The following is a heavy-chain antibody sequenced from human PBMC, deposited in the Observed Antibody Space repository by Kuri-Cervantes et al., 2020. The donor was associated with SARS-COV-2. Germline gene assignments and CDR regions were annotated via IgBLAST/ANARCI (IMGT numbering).Heavy chain of an antibody. V-gene: IGHV4-39*07. CDR2: MYYSWST. CDR1: GDSISSSRYY. CDR3: SRVGYYYDSGTYYNQDAFDI. Sequence: SETLSLTCTVSGDSISSSRYYWGWNRQPPGQGLEWIGSMYYSWSTYYNPSLKSRLTISVDTSKNQFSLKLSSVTAADTAVYYCSRVGYYYDSGTYYNQDAFDIWGQGTMVTVSS. D-gene: IGHD3-10*01. J-gene: IGHJ3*02.